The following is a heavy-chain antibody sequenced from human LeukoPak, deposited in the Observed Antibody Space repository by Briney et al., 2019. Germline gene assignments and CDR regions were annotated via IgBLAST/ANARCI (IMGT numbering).Heavy chain of an antibody. J-gene: IGHJ4*02. V-gene: IGHV3-74*03. CDR3: VRGAPLDF. Sequence: VGSLRLSCAASGFTFSAYWMNWVRQAPGKGLMWVSRINSDENSISYADSVKGRFSISRDNANDRLYLQMNSLRPEDTAVYYCVRGAPLDFWGQGIPVTVSS. CDR2: INSDENSI. CDR1: GFTFSAYW.